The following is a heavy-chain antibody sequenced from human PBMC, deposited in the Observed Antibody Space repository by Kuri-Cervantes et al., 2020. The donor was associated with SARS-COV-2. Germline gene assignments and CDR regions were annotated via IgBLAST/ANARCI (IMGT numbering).Heavy chain of an antibody. CDR3: AKDQHGIVVVVAAIDY. CDR2: ISYDGSNK. CDR1: GFTFTSHA. J-gene: IGHJ4*02. D-gene: IGHD2-15*01. V-gene: IGHV3-30*18. Sequence: GGSLRLSCAVSGFTFTSHAMHWVRQAPGKGLEWVALISYDGSNKFYADSAKGRFTISRDNSKNTLYLQMNSLRAEDTAVYYCAKDQHGIVVVVAAIDYWGQGTLVTVSS.